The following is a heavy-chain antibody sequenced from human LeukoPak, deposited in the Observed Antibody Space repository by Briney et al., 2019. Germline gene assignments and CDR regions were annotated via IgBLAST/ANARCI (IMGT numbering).Heavy chain of an antibody. CDR1: GFTFSSYA. CDR3: AKHGGSTSCYTWGCWFDP. V-gene: IGHV3-23*01. D-gene: IGHD2-2*02. CDR2: INFSGGST. Sequence: GGSLRLSCAASGFTFSSYAMSWVRQAPGKGLEWVSAINFSGGSTYYADSVKGRFTISRDNSKNTLYLQMNSLRAGDTAVYYCAKHGGSTSCYTWGCWFDPWGQGTQVTVSS. J-gene: IGHJ5*02.